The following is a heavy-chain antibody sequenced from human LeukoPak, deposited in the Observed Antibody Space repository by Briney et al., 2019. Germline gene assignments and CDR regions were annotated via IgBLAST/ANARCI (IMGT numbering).Heavy chain of an antibody. CDR1: GYSFNTYW. D-gene: IGHD6-19*01. CDR2: IYPGDSDT. Sequence: GESLKISCKGSGYSFNTYWIGWVRQMPGKGLEWMGIIYPGDSDTKYSPSFQGQVTISADKSISTAYLQWSSLKASDTAMYYCARAPHCGWYYFDYWGQGTLVTVSS. J-gene: IGHJ4*02. V-gene: IGHV5-51*01. CDR3: ARAPHCGWYYFDY.